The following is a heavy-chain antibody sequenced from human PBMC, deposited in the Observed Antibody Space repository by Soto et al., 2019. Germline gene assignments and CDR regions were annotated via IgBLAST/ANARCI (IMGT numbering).Heavy chain of an antibody. CDR2: IDWDDDK. CDR1: GFSLSTSGMC. CDR3: ARDAYNELGYCSGGSCYRKALYYYYYGMD. Sequence: SGPTLVNPTQTLTLTCTFSGFSLSTSGMCVSWIRQPPGKALEWLARIDWDDDKYYSTSLKTRLTISKDTSKNQVVLTMTNMDPVDTATYYCARDAYNELGYCSGGSCYRKALYYYYYGMD. D-gene: IGHD2-15*01. J-gene: IGHJ6*01. V-gene: IGHV2-70*11.